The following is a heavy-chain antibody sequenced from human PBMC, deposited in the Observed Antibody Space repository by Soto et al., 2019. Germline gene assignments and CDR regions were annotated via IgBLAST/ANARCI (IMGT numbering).Heavy chain of an antibody. J-gene: IGHJ4*02. CDR2: INAGNGNT. D-gene: IGHD2-15*01. CDR3: ARGPGGPDGPGDY. Sequence: QVQLVQSGAEVKKPGASVKVSCKASGYTFTSYVMHWVRQAPGQRLEWMGWINAGNGNTKYSQKFQGRVTITRDTSASTAYVELSSLRSEDTAVYYCARGPGGPDGPGDYWGQGTLVTVSS. CDR1: GYTFTSYV. V-gene: IGHV1-3*01.